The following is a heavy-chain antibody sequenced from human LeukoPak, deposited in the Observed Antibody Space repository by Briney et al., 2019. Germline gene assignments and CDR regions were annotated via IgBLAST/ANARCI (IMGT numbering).Heavy chain of an antibody. D-gene: IGHD2-2*01. CDR2: IIPIFGSA. V-gene: IGHV1-69*05. CDR1: GGTFSSYA. Sequence: SVKVSCKASGGTFSSYAISWVRQAPGQGLEWMGRIIPIFGSANYAQKFQGRVTITTDESTSTAYMELSSLRSEDTAVYYCARSSGIVVVPAAMFGHAFDIWGQGTMVTVSS. CDR3: ARSSGIVVVPAAMFGHAFDI. J-gene: IGHJ3*02.